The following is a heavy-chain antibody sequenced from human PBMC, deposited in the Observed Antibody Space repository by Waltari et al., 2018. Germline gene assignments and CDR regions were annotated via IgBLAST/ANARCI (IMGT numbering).Heavy chain of an antibody. CDR2: IYYSGST. J-gene: IGHJ4*02. V-gene: IGHV4-39*01. D-gene: IGHD3-22*01. CDR1: GGSISSSSYY. Sequence: QLQLQESGPGLVKPSETLSLTCTVSGGSISSSSYYWGWIRQPPGKGLEWIGSIYYSGSTYYNPSLKSRVTISVDTSKNQFSLKLSSVTAADTAVYYCARGDGVTYYYYDSSGYHFDYWGQGTLVTVSS. CDR3: ARGDGVTYYYYDSSGYHFDY.